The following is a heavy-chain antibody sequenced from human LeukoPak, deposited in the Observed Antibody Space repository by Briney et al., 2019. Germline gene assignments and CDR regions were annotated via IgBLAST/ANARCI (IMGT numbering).Heavy chain of an antibody. CDR2: IMQDGSKK. CDR1: GFTFSSYS. Sequence: PGGSLRLSCAASGFTFSSYSMNWVRQAPGKGLEGVANIMQDGSKKYYVDSVKGRFSISRDNAKNSLFLHMNSLRAEDTAVYYCARDGEYYGSGNWFDPWGQGTLVTVSS. CDR3: ARDGEYYGSGNWFDP. J-gene: IGHJ5*02. D-gene: IGHD3-10*01. V-gene: IGHV3-7*01.